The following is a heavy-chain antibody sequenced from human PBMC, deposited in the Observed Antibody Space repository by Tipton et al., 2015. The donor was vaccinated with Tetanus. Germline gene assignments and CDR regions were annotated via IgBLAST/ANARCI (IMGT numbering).Heavy chain of an antibody. D-gene: IGHD6-25*01. J-gene: IGHJ4*02. Sequence: PLRLSCAAPGFTFSTYWMHWVRQAPGKGLMWVSRINGHGTNTAYADSVKGRFTISRDNAKNTLYLQMNSLRAEDTAVYYCASGSALDYWGQGTLVTVSS. CDR2: INGHGTNT. CDR1: GFTFSTYW. V-gene: IGHV3-74*01. CDR3: ASGSALDY.